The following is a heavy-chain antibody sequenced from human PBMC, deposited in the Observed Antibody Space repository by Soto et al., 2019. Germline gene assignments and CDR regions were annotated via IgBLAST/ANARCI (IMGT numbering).Heavy chain of an antibody. CDR2: IYSGITT. V-gene: IGHV3-53*01. CDR1: WVTVSNNY. CDR3: ARIRGAGWELHYNYFDN. J-gene: IGHJ4*02. Sequence: GGSLRLSCAASWVTVSNNYMSWVRQAPGKGPEWVSLIYSGITTYYADSVKGRFTVSRDNSKNTLYLHMNSLSVEDSAVYYCARIRGAGWELHYNYFDNWGQGTLVTVSS. D-gene: IGHD3-10*01.